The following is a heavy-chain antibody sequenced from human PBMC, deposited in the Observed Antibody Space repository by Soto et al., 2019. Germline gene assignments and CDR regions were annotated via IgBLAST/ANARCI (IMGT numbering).Heavy chain of an antibody. J-gene: IGHJ3*02. CDR3: ARVETTAWEYYYDSSGYPALDAFDI. CDR1: GGTFSSYA. D-gene: IGHD3-22*01. Sequence: SVKVSCKASGGTFSSYAISWVRQAPGQGLEWMGGIIPIFGTANYAQKFQGRVTITADKSTSTAYMELSSLRSEDTAVYYCARVETTAWEYYYDSSGYPALDAFDIWGQGTMVTVS. CDR2: IIPIFGTA. V-gene: IGHV1-69*06.